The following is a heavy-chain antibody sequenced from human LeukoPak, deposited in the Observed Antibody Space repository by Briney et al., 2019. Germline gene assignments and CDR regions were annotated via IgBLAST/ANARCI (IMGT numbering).Heavy chain of an antibody. J-gene: IGHJ4*02. CDR3: ARGEEAGTPYIGY. D-gene: IGHD6-19*01. Sequence: GASVKVTCKASGYTFTGYYMHWVRQAPGQGLEWMGWIKPNSGGTNYAQKFQGRVTMTRDTSISTAYMELSRLRSDDTAVYYCARGEEAGTPYIGYWGQGTLVTVSS. CDR2: IKPNSGGT. CDR1: GYTFTGYY. V-gene: IGHV1-2*02.